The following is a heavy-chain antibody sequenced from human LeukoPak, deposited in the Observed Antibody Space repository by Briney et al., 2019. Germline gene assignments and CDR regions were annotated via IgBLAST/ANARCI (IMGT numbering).Heavy chain of an antibody. CDR3: ASLSVVTALSAFGI. J-gene: IGHJ3*02. D-gene: IGHD2-21*02. Sequence: GGSLRLSCAASGFTFSGYWMHWVRQAPGKGLVWVSHINSDGSRTSYADSVKGRFTISRDNAKNTLYLQMNNLRAEDTAVYYCASLSVVTALSAFGIWGQGTMVTVSS. V-gene: IGHV3-74*01. CDR2: INSDGSRT. CDR1: GFTFSGYW.